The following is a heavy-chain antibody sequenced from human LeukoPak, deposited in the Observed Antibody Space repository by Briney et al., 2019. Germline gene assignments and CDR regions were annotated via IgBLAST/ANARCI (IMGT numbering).Heavy chain of an antibody. CDR3: ARQRLRRYYYYYMDV. CDR1: GGSFSGYY. CDR2: INHSGST. D-gene: IGHD6-25*01. V-gene: IGHV4-34*01. Sequence: SETLSLTCAVYGGSFSGYYWSWIRQPPGKGLEWIGEINHSGSTNYNPSLKSRVTISVDTSKNQFSLKLSSVTAADTAVYYCARQRLRRYYYYYMDVWGKGTTVTISS. J-gene: IGHJ6*03.